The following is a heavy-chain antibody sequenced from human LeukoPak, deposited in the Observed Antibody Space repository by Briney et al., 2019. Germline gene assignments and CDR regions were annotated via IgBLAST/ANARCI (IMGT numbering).Heavy chain of an antibody. CDR3: AGRTFGGESPAFDY. CDR1: GLTFRDFY. V-gene: IGHV3-11*01. J-gene: IGHJ4*02. D-gene: IGHD2-21*01. CDR2: ITNSGSSI. Sequence: GGSLRLSCAAPGLTFRDFYMSWIRQAPGRGLEYISYITNSGSSIYYAASVKGRFTISRDNAKNSLYLQMSSLRAGDTAIYYCAGRTFGGESPAFDYWGQGTLVTVSS.